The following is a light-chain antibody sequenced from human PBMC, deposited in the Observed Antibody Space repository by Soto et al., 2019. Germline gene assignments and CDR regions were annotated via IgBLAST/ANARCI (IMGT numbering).Light chain of an antibody. CDR1: SSDVGGYNY. V-gene: IGLV2-14*01. CDR2: GVS. CDR3: SSYRRSSTVV. Sequence: QSVLTQPASVSGSPGQSITISCTGTSSDVGGYNYVSWYQQHPGKAPKLMIYGVSNRPSGVSNRFSGSKSGNTASLTISGLQAEDEADYYCSSYRRSSTVVFGGGTKVTVL. J-gene: IGLJ2*01.